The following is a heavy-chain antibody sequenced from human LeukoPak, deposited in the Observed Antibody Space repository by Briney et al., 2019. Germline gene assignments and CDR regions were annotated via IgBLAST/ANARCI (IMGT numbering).Heavy chain of an antibody. CDR1: GGSISSGSYY. CDR2: IYTSGST. V-gene: IGHV4-61*02. CDR3: ARGIVVVPAALNWFDP. D-gene: IGHD2-2*01. Sequence: SETLSLTCTVSGGSISSGSYYWSWIRQPAGKGLEWIGRIYTSGSTNYNPSLKSRVTISVDTSKNQFSLKLSSVTAADTAVYYCARGIVVVPAALNWFDPWGQGTLVTVSS. J-gene: IGHJ5*02.